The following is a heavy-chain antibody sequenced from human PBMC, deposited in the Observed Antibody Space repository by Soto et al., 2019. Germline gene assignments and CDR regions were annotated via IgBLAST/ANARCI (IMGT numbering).Heavy chain of an antibody. V-gene: IGHV4-31*03. CDR2: IYYSGST. CDR3: AREDRAPLGYGLDV. J-gene: IGHJ6*02. CDR1: GGSISSGGYY. Sequence: SETLSLTCTVSGGSISSGGYYWSWIRQHPGKGLEWIGYIYYSGSTYYNPSLKSRVTISVATSKNQFSPKLSSVTAADTAVYYCAREDRAPLGYGLDVWGQGTTVTVSS.